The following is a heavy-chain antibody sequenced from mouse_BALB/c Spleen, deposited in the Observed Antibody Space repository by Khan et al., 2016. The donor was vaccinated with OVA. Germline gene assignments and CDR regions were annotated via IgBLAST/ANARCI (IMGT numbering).Heavy chain of an antibody. V-gene: IGHV1-76*01. D-gene: IGHD3-2*02. Sequence: QVQLKESGAELVRPGTSVKLSCKTSGYTFTSYWIHWVKQRSGQGLEWIARIYPGTDNTYYSEKFKDKATLTADKSSSTAYLQLSCLKSEDSAVFFCAREEALYYFDYWGQGTTPTVSS. CDR2: IYPGTDNT. CDR1: GYTFTSYW. J-gene: IGHJ2*01. CDR3: AREEALYYFDY.